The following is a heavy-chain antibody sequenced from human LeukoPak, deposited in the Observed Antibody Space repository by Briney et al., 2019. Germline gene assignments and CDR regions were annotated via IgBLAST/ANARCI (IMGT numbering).Heavy chain of an antibody. D-gene: IGHD3-3*01. V-gene: IGHV3-9*01. CDR3: AKDIGRFLEWLFIDYYYYGMDV. Sequence: GGSLRLSCAASGFTFDDYAMHWVRQAPGKGLEWVSGISWNSGSIGYADSVKGRFTISRDNAKNSLYLQMNSLRAEDTALYYCAKDIGRFLEWLFIDYYYYGMDVWGQGTTVTVSS. J-gene: IGHJ6*02. CDR2: ISWNSGSI. CDR1: GFTFDDYA.